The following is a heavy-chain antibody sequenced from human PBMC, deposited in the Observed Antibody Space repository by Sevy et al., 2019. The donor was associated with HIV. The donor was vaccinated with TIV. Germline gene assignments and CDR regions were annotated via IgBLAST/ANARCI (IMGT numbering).Heavy chain of an antibody. D-gene: IGHD2-15*01. Sequence: GGSLRLSCAASGFIFSNYYMTWVRQAPGKGLEWVSYISDRSDTISYADSVKGRFTISRDHAKNALYLHMSSLRGDDTAVYYCARVRDRYCSGGSCHYWYFFDYWGQGTLVTVSS. CDR3: ARVRDRYCSGGSCHYWYFFDY. CDR1: GFIFSNYY. V-gene: IGHV3-48*01. J-gene: IGHJ4*02. CDR2: ISDRSDTI.